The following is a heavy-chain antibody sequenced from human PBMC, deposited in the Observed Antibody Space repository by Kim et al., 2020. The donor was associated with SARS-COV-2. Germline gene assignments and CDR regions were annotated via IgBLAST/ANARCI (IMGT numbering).Heavy chain of an antibody. CDR2: ISAYNGNT. Sequence: ASVKVSCKASGYTFTSYGISWVRQAPGQGLEWMGWISAYNGNTNYAQKLQGRVTMTTDTSTSTAYMELRSLRSDDTAVYYCARGALYDYVWGSYRYYYMDVWGKGTTVTVSS. J-gene: IGHJ6*03. D-gene: IGHD3-16*02. V-gene: IGHV1-18*01. CDR1: GYTFTSYG. CDR3: ARGALYDYVWGSYRYYYMDV.